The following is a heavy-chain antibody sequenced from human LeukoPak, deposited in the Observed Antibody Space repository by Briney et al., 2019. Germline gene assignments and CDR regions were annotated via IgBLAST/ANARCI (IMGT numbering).Heavy chain of an antibody. Sequence: SETLSLTCAVYIGSFSGYYWSWIRQSPGKGLEWIGEINHSESTNYNPSLKSRVTISVDTSKNQFSLKLTSVTAADTAVYYCARRMYYYDSSGYGGYWLDPWGQGTLVTVSS. V-gene: IGHV4-34*01. CDR3: ARRMYYYDSSGYGGYWLDP. CDR1: IGSFSGYY. CDR2: INHSEST. D-gene: IGHD3-22*01. J-gene: IGHJ5*02.